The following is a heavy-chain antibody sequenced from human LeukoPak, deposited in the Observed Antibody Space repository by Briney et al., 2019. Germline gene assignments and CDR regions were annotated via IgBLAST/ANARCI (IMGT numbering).Heavy chain of an antibody. V-gene: IGHV3-11*01. J-gene: IGHJ4*02. CDR2: ISSSGDTI. CDR3: ARWRYYYGSGNYPFDY. Sequence: GGSLRLSCAASGFTFSEYYMSWIRQAPGKGLEWLSYISSSGDTIYDADSVKGRFTISRDNAKNSLYLQMNSLRAEDTAVYYCARWRYYYGSGNYPFDYWGQGTLVTVSS. CDR1: GFTFSEYY. D-gene: IGHD3-10*01.